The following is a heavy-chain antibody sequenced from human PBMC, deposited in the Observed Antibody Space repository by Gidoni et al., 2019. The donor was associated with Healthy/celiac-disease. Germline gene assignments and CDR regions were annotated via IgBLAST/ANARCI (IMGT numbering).Heavy chain of an antibody. CDR2: IYYSGST. D-gene: IGHD3-10*01. Sequence: QLQLQESGPGLVKPSETLSLTCTVSGRSISSSSYYWGWIRQPPGKGLEWIGSIYYSGSTYYNPSLKSRVTISVDTSKNQFSLKLSSVTAADTAVYYCARRAGKLLWFGEGFDPWGQGTLVTVSS. V-gene: IGHV4-39*01. CDR1: GRSISSSSYY. CDR3: ARRAGKLLWFGEGFDP. J-gene: IGHJ5*02.